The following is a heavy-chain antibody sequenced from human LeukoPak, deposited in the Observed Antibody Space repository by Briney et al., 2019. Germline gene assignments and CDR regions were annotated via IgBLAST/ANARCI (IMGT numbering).Heavy chain of an antibody. V-gene: IGHV1-69*04. Sequence: ASVKVSCKASGGTFSSYAISWVRQAPGQGLEWMGRIIPILGIANYAQKFQGRVTMTRDTSTSTVYMELSSLRSEDTAVYYCARGASPVGRMVVAATHFDYWGQGTLVTVSS. D-gene: IGHD2-15*01. CDR3: ARGASPVGRMVVAATHFDY. CDR1: GGTFSSYA. J-gene: IGHJ4*02. CDR2: IIPILGIA.